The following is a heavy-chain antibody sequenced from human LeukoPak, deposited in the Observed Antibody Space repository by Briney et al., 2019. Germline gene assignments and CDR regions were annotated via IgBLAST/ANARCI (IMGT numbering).Heavy chain of an antibody. CDR2: INPKSGDT. J-gene: IGHJ3*02. V-gene: IGHV1-2*02. D-gene: IGHD1-26*01. Sequence: ASVKVSCKASGYTFNGYYLNWVRQAPGQGLEWIGWINPKSGDTNYAQKFQGRVTLTRDTSISTAYMDLSRLTSDDTAVYYCAREGWEPIRAAFDIWGQGTMVTVSS. CDR3: AREGWEPIRAAFDI. CDR1: GYTFNGYY.